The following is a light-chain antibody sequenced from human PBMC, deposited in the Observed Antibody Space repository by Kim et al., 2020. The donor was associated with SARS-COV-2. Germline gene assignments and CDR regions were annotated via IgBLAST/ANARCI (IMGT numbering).Light chain of an antibody. CDR3: QQSYVTPLA. J-gene: IGKJ4*01. CDR2: SVS. CDR1: HNIDTF. Sequence: ASVGDTVTITCRASHNIDTFLNWYQQKPGRAPQLLIHSVSTLHSGVPSRFSGSGSGTDFTLTITSLQREDFATYYCQQSYVTPLAFGGGTKVDIK. V-gene: IGKV1-39*01.